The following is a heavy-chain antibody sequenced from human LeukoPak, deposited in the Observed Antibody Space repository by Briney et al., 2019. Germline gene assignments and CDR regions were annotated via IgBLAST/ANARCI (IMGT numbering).Heavy chain of an antibody. CDR3: ARERYDFWSGYYGNH. Sequence: GGCLRLSCAASGFTFSSYWMSWVRQAPGKGLEWVANINQDGSEKYYVDSVKGRFTISRDNAKNSLYLQMNSLRAEDTAVYYCARERYDFWSGYYGNHWGQGTLVTVSS. J-gene: IGHJ5*02. V-gene: IGHV3-7*01. CDR2: INQDGSEK. CDR1: GFTFSSYW. D-gene: IGHD3-3*01.